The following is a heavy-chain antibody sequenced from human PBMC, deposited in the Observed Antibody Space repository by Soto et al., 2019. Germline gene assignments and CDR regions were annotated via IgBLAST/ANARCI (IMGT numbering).Heavy chain of an antibody. CDR1: GFTFSSYA. V-gene: IGHV3-23*01. D-gene: IGHD2-2*01. CDR3: ATEKYCSSTSCYPGYYYYYMDV. J-gene: IGHJ6*03. Sequence: GGSLRLSCAASGFTFSSYAMSWVRQAPGKGLEWVSAISGSGGSTYYAESVKGRFTISRDNSKNTLYLQMNSLRSEDTAVYYCATEKYCSSTSCYPGYYYYYMDVWGKGTTVTVSS. CDR2: ISGSGGST.